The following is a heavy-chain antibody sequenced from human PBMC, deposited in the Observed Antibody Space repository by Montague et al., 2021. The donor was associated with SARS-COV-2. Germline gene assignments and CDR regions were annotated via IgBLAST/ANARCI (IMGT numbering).Heavy chain of an antibody. CDR2: INKDESLK. CDR1: GFTFSRYW. V-gene: IGHV3-7*01. J-gene: IGHJ3*02. CDR3: ARVGDFWDDDAFDI. Sequence: SLRLSCAASGFTFSRYWMSWVRQAPGKGLEWVANINKDESLKFHADSVKGRFTISRDNAKNSMYLQMNSLRVEDTAVYYCARVGDFWDDDAFDIWGRGTMVTVSS. D-gene: IGHD3-3*01.